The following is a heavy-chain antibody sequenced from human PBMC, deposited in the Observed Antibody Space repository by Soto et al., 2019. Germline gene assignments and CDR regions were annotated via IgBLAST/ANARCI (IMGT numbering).Heavy chain of an antibody. V-gene: IGHV1-69*12. CDR1: GGTFSSYA. D-gene: IGHD3-16*02. CDR3: AMMGELSFHFDY. CDR2: IIPIFGTA. J-gene: IGHJ4*02. Sequence: QVQLVQSGAEVKKPGSSVKVSCKASGGTFSSYAISWVRQAPGQGLEWMGGIIPIFGTAHYARRFQGRVKITAKDTTSTAYMELRGLRSEDRAVYYCAMMGELSFHFDYRGQGALVTVCS.